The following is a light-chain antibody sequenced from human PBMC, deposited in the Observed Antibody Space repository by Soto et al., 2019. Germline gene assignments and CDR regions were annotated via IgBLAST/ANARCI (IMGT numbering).Light chain of an antibody. CDR1: SSNIGSNY. J-gene: IGLJ3*02. CDR3: ATWDDRLGGRV. V-gene: IGLV1-47*02. CDR2: SDN. Sequence: QSVLTQPPSASGTPGQRVTISCSGSSSNIGSNYVYWYQQLPGRAPQLLIYSDNWRPSGVPDRLSGSKTGTSASLAISGLRSEDEADYYCATWDDRLGGRVFGGGTKLTVL.